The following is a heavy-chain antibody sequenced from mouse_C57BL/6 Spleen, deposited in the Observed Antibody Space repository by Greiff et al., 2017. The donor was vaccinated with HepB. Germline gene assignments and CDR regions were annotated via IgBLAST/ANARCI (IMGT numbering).Heavy chain of an antibody. CDR2: IHPSDSDT. D-gene: IGHD2-4*01. CDR1: GYTFTSYW. Sequence: QVQLQQPGAELVKPGASVKVSCKASGYTFTSYWMHWVKQRPGQGLEWIGRIHPSDSDTNYNQKFKGKATLTVDKSSSTAYMQLSSLTSEDSAVYYCAIFCDYDGAWFAYWGQGTLVTVSA. CDR3: AIFCDYDGAWFAY. V-gene: IGHV1-74*01. J-gene: IGHJ3*01.